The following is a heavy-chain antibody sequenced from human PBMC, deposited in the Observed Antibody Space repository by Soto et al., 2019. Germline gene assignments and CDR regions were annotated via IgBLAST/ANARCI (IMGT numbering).Heavy chain of an antibody. CDR1: GGTFSSYA. J-gene: IGHJ5*02. V-gene: IGHV1-69*13. Sequence: SVKVSCKASGGTFSSYAISWVRQAPGQGLEWMGGIIPIFGTANYAQKFQGRVTITADESTSTAYMELSSLRSEDTAVYYCARGRLGYCSSTSCFNWFDHWGQGTLVTVS. D-gene: IGHD2-2*01. CDR2: IIPIFGTA. CDR3: ARGRLGYCSSTSCFNWFDH.